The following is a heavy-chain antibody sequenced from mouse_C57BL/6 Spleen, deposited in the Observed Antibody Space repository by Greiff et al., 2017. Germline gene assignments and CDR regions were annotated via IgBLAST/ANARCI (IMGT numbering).Heavy chain of an antibody. CDR2: IDPNSGGT. CDR3: AREYGYGDGWFAY. Sequence: QVQLQQPGAELVKPGASVKLSCKASGYTFTSYWMHWVKQRPGRGLEWIGRIDPNSGGTKYNEKFKGKATLTVDKPSSTAYMQLSSLTSEDSAVYYCAREYGYGDGWFAYWGQGTLVTVSA. CDR1: GYTFTSYW. J-gene: IGHJ3*01. D-gene: IGHD2-2*01. V-gene: IGHV1-72*01.